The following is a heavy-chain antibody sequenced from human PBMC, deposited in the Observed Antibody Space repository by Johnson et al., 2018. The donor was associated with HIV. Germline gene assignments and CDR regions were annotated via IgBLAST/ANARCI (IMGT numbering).Heavy chain of an antibody. CDR2: IKQDGSEK. J-gene: IGHJ3*02. Sequence: VQLVESGGGLVQPGGSLRLSCAASGFTFSSYWMSWVRQAPGKGLEWVANIKQDGSEKYYADSVKGRLTISRDNAKNSVYLQMNSLRVEDTAVYYCARVSNHAFDIWGQGTMVTVSS. CDR3: ARVSNHAFDI. V-gene: IGHV3-7*01. CDR1: GFTFSSYW.